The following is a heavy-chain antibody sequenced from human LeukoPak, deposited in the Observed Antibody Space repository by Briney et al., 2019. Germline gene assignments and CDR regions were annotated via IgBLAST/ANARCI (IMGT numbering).Heavy chain of an antibody. Sequence: GGSLRLSCTASGFIFSGSWMAWIRQAPGKGLEWVAIIKKDGSEKYCVDSMKGRFTISRDNAKNSLFLQMNSLRAEDTAIYYCTTDTWYSAGHWGQGTLVTVSS. CDR1: GFIFSGSW. CDR2: IKKDGSEK. V-gene: IGHV3-7*03. J-gene: IGHJ4*02. D-gene: IGHD2-15*01. CDR3: TTDTWYSAGH.